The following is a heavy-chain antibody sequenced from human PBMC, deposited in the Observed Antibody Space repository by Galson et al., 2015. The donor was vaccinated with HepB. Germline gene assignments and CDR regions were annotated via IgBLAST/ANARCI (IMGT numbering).Heavy chain of an antibody. D-gene: IGHD6-19*01. V-gene: IGHV3-49*03. CDR3: TRDRVSYTSGWRFDY. CDR1: GFTFGDYT. J-gene: IGHJ4*02. Sequence: SLRLSCAGSGFTFGDYTINWFRQPPGKGLEWVGFVRSKGYGGTTEYAASVKGRFTTSRDDSKSIAYLQMNSLKTEDTAVYYCTRDRVSYTSGWRFDYWGQGTLVTVSS. CDR2: VRSKGYGGTT.